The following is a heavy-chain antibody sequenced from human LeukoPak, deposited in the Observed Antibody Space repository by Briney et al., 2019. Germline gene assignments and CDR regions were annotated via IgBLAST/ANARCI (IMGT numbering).Heavy chain of an antibody. CDR3: AKTEAAAGRLPVNWFDP. Sequence: GGSLRLSCAASGFTFSSYAMSWVRQAPGKGLEWVSAISGSGGSTYYADSMKGRFTISRDNSKNTLYLQMNSLRAEDTAVYYCAKTEAAAGRLPVNWFDPWGQGTLVTVSS. CDR1: GFTFSSYA. V-gene: IGHV3-23*01. D-gene: IGHD6-13*01. CDR2: ISGSGGST. J-gene: IGHJ5*02.